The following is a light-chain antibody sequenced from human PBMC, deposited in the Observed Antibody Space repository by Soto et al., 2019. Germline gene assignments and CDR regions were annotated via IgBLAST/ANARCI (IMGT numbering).Light chain of an antibody. CDR3: QQAYNFPFT. V-gene: IGKV1-12*01. Sequence: DIQMTQSPSSVSASVGDRITITCRASQGISRWLAWYQQKPGRAPKLLMYAASNLQTGVPSRFSGSGSGTDFALTITSLQAEDFATYHCQQAYNFPFTFGPGTKVDI. CDR2: AAS. CDR1: QGISRW. J-gene: IGKJ3*01.